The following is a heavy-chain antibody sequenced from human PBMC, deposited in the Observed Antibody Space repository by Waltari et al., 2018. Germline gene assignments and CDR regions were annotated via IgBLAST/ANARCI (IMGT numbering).Heavy chain of an antibody. Sequence: QVQLVQSGAEVKKPGASVKVSCKASGYTFTSYGISWVRQAPGQGLEWMGWISAYNGNTNYAQKLQGRVTMTTDTSTSTAYMELRSLRSDDTAVYYCARDLVTSTWRFGDPHLDAFDIWGQGTMVTVSS. D-gene: IGHD3-10*01. CDR2: ISAYNGNT. V-gene: IGHV1-18*01. CDR3: ARDLVTSTWRFGDPHLDAFDI. CDR1: GYTFTSYG. J-gene: IGHJ3*02.